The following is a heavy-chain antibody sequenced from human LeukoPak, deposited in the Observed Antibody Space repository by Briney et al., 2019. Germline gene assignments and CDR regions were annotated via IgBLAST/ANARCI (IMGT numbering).Heavy chain of an antibody. D-gene: IGHD6-19*01. CDR2: INHSGST. V-gene: IGHV4-34*01. CDR1: GGSFSGYY. Sequence: SETLSLTCAVYGGSFSGYYWSWIRQPPGKGLEWIGEINHSGSTNYNPSLKSRGTISVDTSKNQCSLKLSSVTAADTAVYYCAGALSSGWEFDYWGQGTLVTVSS. J-gene: IGHJ4*02. CDR3: AGALSSGWEFDY.